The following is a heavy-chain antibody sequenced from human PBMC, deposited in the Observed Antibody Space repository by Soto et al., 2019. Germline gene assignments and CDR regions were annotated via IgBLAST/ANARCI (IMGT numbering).Heavy chain of an antibody. CDR2: ISGSGGST. Sequence: PGGSLRLSCAASGFTFSSYAMSWVRQAPGKGLEWVSAISGSGGSTYYADSVKGRFTISRDNSKNTLYLQMNSLRAEDTAVYYCAKDPFRSGWYQMGVGAPYRVDVWGQGTTVTVSS. CDR1: GFTFSSYA. CDR3: AKDPFRSGWYQMGVGAPYRVDV. V-gene: IGHV3-23*01. D-gene: IGHD6-19*01. J-gene: IGHJ6*02.